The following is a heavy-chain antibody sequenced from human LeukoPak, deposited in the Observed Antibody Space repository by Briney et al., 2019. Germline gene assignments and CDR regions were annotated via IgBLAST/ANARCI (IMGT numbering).Heavy chain of an antibody. CDR2: ISGSGGST. V-gene: IGHV3-23*01. Sequence: GGSLRLSCAASGFTFSSYAMSWVRQAPGKGLEWVSAISGSGGSTYYADSVKGRFTISRDNSKNTLYLQMNSLRAEDTAVYYCAKGGEVVSSSWNYYYGMDVWGQGTTVTVSS. CDR3: AKGGEVVSSSWNYYYGMDV. D-gene: IGHD6-13*01. CDR1: GFTFSSYA. J-gene: IGHJ6*02.